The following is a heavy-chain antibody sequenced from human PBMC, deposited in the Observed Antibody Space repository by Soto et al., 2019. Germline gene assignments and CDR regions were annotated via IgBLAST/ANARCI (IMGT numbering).Heavy chain of an antibody. CDR1: GFSRSTTAVG. CDR2: IYWDDDN. CDR3: AHAANACVVGGFDY. J-gene: IGHJ4*02. Sequence: QITLKESGPTLVKPTQTLTLTCNFSGFSRSTTAVGVGCLRQPQGRVLQWLALIYWDDDNRYSPSRKSRLTIPKDPSKNQVVLTMNNMDPVDTATDYCAHAANACVVGGFDYWGQGTLVTVSS. V-gene: IGHV2-5*02. D-gene: IGHD2-15*01.